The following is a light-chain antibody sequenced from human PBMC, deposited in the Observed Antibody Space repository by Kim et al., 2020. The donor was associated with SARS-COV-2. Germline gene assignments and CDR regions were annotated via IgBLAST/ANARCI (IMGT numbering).Light chain of an antibody. CDR2: DVS. CDR3: SSYAGSRNEV. Sequence: QSALTQPASVSGSPGQSITISCSGTSSDIGDYNYVSWYQQHPGKAPKVMVYDVSKRPSGVSNRFSGSKSGNTASLTISGLQAEDEADYYCSSYAGSRNEVCETGTKVSV. CDR1: SSDIGDYNY. V-gene: IGLV2-14*03. J-gene: IGLJ1*01.